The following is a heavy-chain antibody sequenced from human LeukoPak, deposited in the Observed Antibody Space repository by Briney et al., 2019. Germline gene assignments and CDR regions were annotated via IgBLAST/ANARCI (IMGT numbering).Heavy chain of an antibody. CDR1: GFTFSTYT. CDR3: TRDLRGYSLDTYFYYYGLDV. V-gene: IGHV3-49*03. Sequence: GGSLRLSCAASGFTFSTYTMNWFRQAPGKGLEWVGFIRSETYGGTTAYAASVKGRFSISRDDSKNIGYLQMNSLRSGDTAVYYCTRDLRGYSLDTYFYYYGLDVWGQGTTVTVSS. D-gene: IGHD3-22*01. J-gene: IGHJ6*02. CDR2: IRSETYGGTT.